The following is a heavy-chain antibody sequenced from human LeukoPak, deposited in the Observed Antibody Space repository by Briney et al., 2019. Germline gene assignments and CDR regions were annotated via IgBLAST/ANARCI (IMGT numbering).Heavy chain of an antibody. CDR3: SRPGIRNWFDP. D-gene: IGHD3-10*01. CDR1: GGSISSSSYY. CDR2: IYYSGST. J-gene: IGHJ5*02. Sequence: PSETLSLTCTVSGGSISSSSYYWGWIRQPPGKGLEWIGNIYYSGSTYYNPSLKSRVTISVDTSKNQFSLKLSSVTAADTAVYFCSRPGIRNWFDPWGQRTLVTVSS. V-gene: IGHV4-39*01.